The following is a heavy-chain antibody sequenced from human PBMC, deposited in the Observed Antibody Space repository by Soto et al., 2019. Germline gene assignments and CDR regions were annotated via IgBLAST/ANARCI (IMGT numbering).Heavy chain of an antibody. V-gene: IGHV1-3*01. Sequence: QVQLVQSGAEVKKPEASVKVSCKASGYTFTSYAMHWVRQAPGQRLEWMGWINAGNGNTKYSQKFQGRVTITRDTSASTASMELSSLRSEDTAVYYCARVGWSYYYYYYGMDVWGQGTTVTVSS. CDR1: GYTFTSYA. CDR2: INAGNGNT. J-gene: IGHJ6*02. CDR3: ARVGWSYYYYYYGMDV. D-gene: IGHD6-19*01.